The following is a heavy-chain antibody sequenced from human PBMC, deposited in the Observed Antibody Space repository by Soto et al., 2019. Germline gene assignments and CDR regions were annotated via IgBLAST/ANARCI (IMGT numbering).Heavy chain of an antibody. CDR1: GFTVSSNY. D-gene: IGHD6-13*01. V-gene: IGHV3-53*02. J-gene: IGHJ4*02. CDR3: ARDYEAAAGYFDY. Sequence: VQLVETGGGLIQPGGSLRLSCAASGFTVSSNYMSWVRQAPGKGLEWVSVIYSGGSTYYADSVKGRFTISRDNSKNTLYLQMNSLRAEDTAVYYCARDYEAAAGYFDYWGQGTLVTVSS. CDR2: IYSGGST.